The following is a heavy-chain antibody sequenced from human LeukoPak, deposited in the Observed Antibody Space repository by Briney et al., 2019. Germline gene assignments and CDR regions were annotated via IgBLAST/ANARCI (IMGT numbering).Heavy chain of an antibody. J-gene: IGHJ5*02. D-gene: IGHD6-13*01. CDR3: ARETMAASGWFDP. Sequence: GRSLRLSCAASGFIFSSYGLHWVRQAPGKGLEWVAVISYDGTNKYYADSVKGRFTISRDNSKNTVYLQMNSLRVEDTAVNYCARETMAASGWFDPWGQGTLVTVSS. CDR2: ISYDGTNK. CDR1: GFIFSSYG. V-gene: IGHV3-30*03.